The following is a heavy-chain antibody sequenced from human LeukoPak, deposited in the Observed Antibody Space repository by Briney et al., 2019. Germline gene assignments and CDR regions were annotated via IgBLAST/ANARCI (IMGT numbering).Heavy chain of an antibody. Sequence: ASVKVSCKASGGTFSSYAINWVRQATGQGLEWMGWMNPNSGNTGYARKFQGRVTITRNTSISTAYMELSSLRSEDTAVYYCARADSSGYYYYYYMDVWGKGTTVTVSS. CDR3: ARADSSGYYYYYYMDV. J-gene: IGHJ6*03. D-gene: IGHD3-22*01. CDR2: MNPNSGNT. CDR1: GGTFSSYA. V-gene: IGHV1-8*03.